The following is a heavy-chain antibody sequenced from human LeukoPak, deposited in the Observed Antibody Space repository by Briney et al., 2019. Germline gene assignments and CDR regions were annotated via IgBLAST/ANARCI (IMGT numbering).Heavy chain of an antibody. J-gene: IGHJ4*02. V-gene: IGHV3-33*06. D-gene: IGHD3-10*01. Sequence: RGSLRVSCAASGCNSSNYSMHGVRQAPGRGVAGVAVIWYDGSNKYYADSVKGRFTNPRDNSNKKLNLQMNSLIAEGTAVYYCSKDGSRSYLDYWGQGTLVTVSS. CDR3: SKDGSRSYLDY. CDR2: IWYDGSNK. CDR1: GCNSSNYS.